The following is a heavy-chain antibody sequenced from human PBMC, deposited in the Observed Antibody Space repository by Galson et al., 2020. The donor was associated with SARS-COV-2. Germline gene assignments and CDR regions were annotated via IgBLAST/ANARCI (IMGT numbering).Heavy chain of an antibody. Sequence: GGSLRLSCAASGFTFSSYAMHWVRQAPGKGLEWVAVISYDGSNKYYADSVKGRFTISRDNSKNTLYLQMNSLRAEDTAVYYCARAMTPDQYYYYYYYYMDVWGKGTTVTVSS. V-gene: IGHV3-30*01. J-gene: IGHJ6*03. CDR1: GFTFSSYA. CDR3: ARAMTPDQYYYYYYYYMDV. CDR2: ISYDGSNK. D-gene: IGHD1-26*01.